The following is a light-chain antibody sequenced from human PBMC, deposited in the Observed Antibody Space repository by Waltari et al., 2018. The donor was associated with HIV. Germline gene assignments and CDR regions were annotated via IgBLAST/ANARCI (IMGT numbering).Light chain of an antibody. CDR2: LAS. V-gene: IGKV2-28*01. J-gene: IGKJ5*01. Sequence: DMVMNQSPPFLPVTPGEPASLSCRSSQSLLRHENGLHQFECYLQKPGQSPQLLTYLASTRACGVRDRFSGSGSGTYFIWKISRVETEDVVVYFCMPSRHTPLTFGPGTRLEIK. CDR3: MPSRHTPLT. CDR1: QSLLRHENGLHQ.